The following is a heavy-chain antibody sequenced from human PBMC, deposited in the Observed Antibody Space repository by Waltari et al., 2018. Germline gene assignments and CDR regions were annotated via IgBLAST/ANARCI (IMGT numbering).Heavy chain of an antibody. CDR1: GGSISSYY. D-gene: IGHD2-8*02. Sequence: QVQLQESGPGLVKPSETLSLTCTVSGGSISSYYWSWIRQPPGKGLEWIGYIYYSGSTNYNPSLKSRVTISVDTSKNQFSLKLSSVTAADTAVYYCARVRKGYCTGGVCPRVFDYWGQGTLVTVSS. J-gene: IGHJ4*02. CDR2: IYYSGST. CDR3: ARVRKGYCTGGVCPRVFDY. V-gene: IGHV4-59*01.